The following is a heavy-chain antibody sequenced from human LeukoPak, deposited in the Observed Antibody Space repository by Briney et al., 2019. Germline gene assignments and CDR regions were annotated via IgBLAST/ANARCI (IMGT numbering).Heavy chain of an antibody. CDR1: GFTFNNHA. Sequence: GGSLRLSCAASGFTFNNHAVNWVRQAPGKGLEWVSAISGSGGSTYYADSVKGRFTISRDNSKNTLYLQMNSLRAEDTAVYYCAKVSAAEYYSDYWGQGTLVTVSS. CDR2: ISGSGGST. J-gene: IGHJ4*02. D-gene: IGHD2-2*01. V-gene: IGHV3-23*01. CDR3: AKVSAAEYYSDY.